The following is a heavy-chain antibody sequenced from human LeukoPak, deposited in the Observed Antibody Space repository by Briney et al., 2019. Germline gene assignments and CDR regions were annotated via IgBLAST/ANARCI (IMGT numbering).Heavy chain of an antibody. CDR1: GGSISSGGYY. V-gene: IGHV4-61*08. CDR3: ARGSFIVGATIIDY. D-gene: IGHD1-26*01. Sequence: SQTLSLTCTVSGGSISSGGYYWSWIRQPPGKGLEWIGYIYSGGSTNYNPSLKSRVTTSVDTSKNQFSLKLSSVTAADTAVYYCARGSFIVGATIIDYWGQGTLVTVSS. J-gene: IGHJ4*02. CDR2: IYSGGST.